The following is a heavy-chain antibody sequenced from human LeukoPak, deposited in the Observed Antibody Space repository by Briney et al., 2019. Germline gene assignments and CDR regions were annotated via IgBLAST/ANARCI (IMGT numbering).Heavy chain of an antibody. CDR3: ASASLPALRFLEWLPFN. CDR2: INPNSDGT. Sequence: ASVKVSCKASGYTFTGYYMHWVRQAPGQGLEWMGWINPNSDGTNYAQKSQGRVTMTRDTSISTAYMELSRLRSDDTAVYYCASASLPALRFLEWLPFNWGQGTLVTVSS. V-gene: IGHV1-2*02. J-gene: IGHJ4*02. CDR1: GYTFTGYY. D-gene: IGHD3-3*01.